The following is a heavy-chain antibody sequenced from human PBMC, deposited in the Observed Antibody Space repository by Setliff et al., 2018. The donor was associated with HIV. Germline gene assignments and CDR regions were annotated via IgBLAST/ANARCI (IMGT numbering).Heavy chain of an antibody. D-gene: IGHD2-8*01. Sequence: GESLKTSCKASGYTFNNYWIAWGRQMPGKGLDWIGIIYPDDSDTRYSPSFQGQVTISADKSISTAYLQWSSLKASDTAMYYCVRREYGVNLSFDLWGRGTLVTVSS. CDR1: GYTFNNYW. CDR2: IYPDDSDT. CDR3: VRREYGVNLSFDL. V-gene: IGHV5-51*01. J-gene: IGHJ2*01.